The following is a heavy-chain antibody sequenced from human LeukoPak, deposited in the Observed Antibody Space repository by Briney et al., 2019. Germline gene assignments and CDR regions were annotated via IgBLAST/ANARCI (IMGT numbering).Heavy chain of an antibody. Sequence: GGSLRLSCAASGFTFSRYSMNWVRQAPGKGLEWVSSISSGSSFMYYADSVKGRFTISRDNAKNSLYLQMNSLRAEDTAVYYCAELGITMIGGVWGKGTTVTISS. V-gene: IGHV3-21*01. CDR1: GFTFSRYS. CDR2: ISSGSSFM. CDR3: AELGITMIGGV. D-gene: IGHD3-10*02. J-gene: IGHJ6*04.